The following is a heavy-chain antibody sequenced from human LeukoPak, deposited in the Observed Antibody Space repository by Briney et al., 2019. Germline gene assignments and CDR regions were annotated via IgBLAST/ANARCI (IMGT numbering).Heavy chain of an antibody. CDR3: ARWGSRYWFDP. CDR2: FDPEDGET. Sequence: ASVKVSCKVSGYTLTELSMHWVRQAPGKGLEWMGGFDPEDGETIYAQKFQGRVTMTEDTSTSTAYMELRSLRSDDTAVYYCARWGSRYWFDPWGQGTLVTVSS. J-gene: IGHJ5*02. D-gene: IGHD5-24*01. V-gene: IGHV1-24*01. CDR1: GYTLTELS.